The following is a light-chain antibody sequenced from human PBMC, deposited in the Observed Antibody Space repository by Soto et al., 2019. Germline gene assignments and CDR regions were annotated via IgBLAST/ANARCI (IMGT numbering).Light chain of an antibody. V-gene: IGKV3-15*01. CDR3: QQYNNWPLP. CDR2: DAS. Sequence: EIVMTQSPATLSVSPGERATLSCRASQSVNNNLAWYQQKPGQAPRLLIYDASTRATGVPARFSGSGSGTEFALPISSLQSEDFAVYYCQQYNNWPLPFGGGTKVEIK. J-gene: IGKJ4*01. CDR1: QSVNNN.